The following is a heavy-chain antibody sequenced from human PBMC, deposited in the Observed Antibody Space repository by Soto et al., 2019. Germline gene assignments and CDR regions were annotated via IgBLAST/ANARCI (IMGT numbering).Heavy chain of an antibody. Sequence: ESGGGLVQPGGSLRLSCAASGFIFNNYWMSWVRQAPGKGLEWVANIKPDGSEKNYVDSAKGRFTISRDNAKNSLDLQMNSLTAEDTAVYYCASVAIWGQGTLVTVSS. V-gene: IGHV3-7*01. J-gene: IGHJ4*02. CDR2: IKPDGSEK. CDR3: ASVAI. CDR1: GFIFNNYW. D-gene: IGHD5-12*01.